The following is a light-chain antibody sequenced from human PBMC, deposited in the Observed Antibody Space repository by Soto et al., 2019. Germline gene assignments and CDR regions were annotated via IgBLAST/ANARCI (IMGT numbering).Light chain of an antibody. Sequence: DFVLTQSPDSLAVSLGERATINCKSSQTILYNSTNKHYLAWYQQKPGQPPRLLIYWASTRESGVPDRFSGSGSGTDFNLTISSLQAEDVAVYYCQQYYNTPSFTFGPGTKVEIK. CDR3: QQYYNTPSFT. CDR1: QTILYNSTNKHY. CDR2: WAS. V-gene: IGKV4-1*01. J-gene: IGKJ3*01.